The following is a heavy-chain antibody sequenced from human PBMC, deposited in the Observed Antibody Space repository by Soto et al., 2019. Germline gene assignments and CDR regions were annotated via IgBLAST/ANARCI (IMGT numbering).Heavy chain of an antibody. J-gene: IGHJ4*02. CDR3: ARAYDYVWGSYRFFDY. CDR1: GFTFSSYW. Sequence: GGSLRLSCAASGFTFSSYWMSWVRQAPGKGLEWVANIKQDGSEKYYVDSVKGRFTISRDNAKNSLYLQMNSLRAEDTAVYYCARAYDYVWGSYRFFDYWGQGTLVTVSS. D-gene: IGHD3-16*02. V-gene: IGHV3-7*04. CDR2: IKQDGSEK.